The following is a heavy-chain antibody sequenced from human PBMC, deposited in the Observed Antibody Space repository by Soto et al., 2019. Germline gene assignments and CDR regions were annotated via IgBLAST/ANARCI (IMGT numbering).Heavy chain of an antibody. CDR1: GGTFSSYT. J-gene: IGHJ6*02. Sequence: QVQLVQSGAEVKQPGSSVKVSCKASGGTFSSYTISWVRQAPGQGLEWMGRIIPILGIADYAQKFQGRVTITADKSTSTAYMELNSLRSEDTAVYYCAREQVILGAYGMDVWGQGTTVTVSS. CDR3: AREQVILGAYGMDV. V-gene: IGHV1-69*08. CDR2: IIPILGIA. D-gene: IGHD3-10*01.